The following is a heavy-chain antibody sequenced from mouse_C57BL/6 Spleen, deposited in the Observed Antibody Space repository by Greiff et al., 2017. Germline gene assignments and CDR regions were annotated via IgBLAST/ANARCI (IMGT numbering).Heavy chain of an antibody. CDR2: ISSGGSYT. J-gene: IGHJ2*01. Sequence: EVQGVESGGDLVKPGGSLKLSCAASGFTFSSYGMSWVRQTPDKRLEWVATISSGGSYTYYPDSVKGRFTISRDNAKNTLYLQMSSLKSEDTAMYYCASNYGYFDYWGQGTTLTVSS. CDR3: ASNYGYFDY. V-gene: IGHV5-6*01. D-gene: IGHD1-1*01. CDR1: GFTFSSYG.